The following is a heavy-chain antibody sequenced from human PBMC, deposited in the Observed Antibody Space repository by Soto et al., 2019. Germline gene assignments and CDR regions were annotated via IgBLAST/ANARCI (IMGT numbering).Heavy chain of an antibody. CDR2: ISAYNGNT. V-gene: IGHV1-18*04. D-gene: IGHD2-8*01. CDR1: GYTFTSYG. J-gene: IGHJ6*02. CDR3: ARVSGYCTNGVCRLYYYYGMDV. Sequence: GASVKVSCKASGYTFTSYGISWVRQAPGQGLEWMGWISAYNGNTNYAQKLQGRVTMTTDTSTSTAYMELRSLRSDDTAVYYCARVSGYCTNGVCRLYYYYGMDVGGQGTTVTVSS.